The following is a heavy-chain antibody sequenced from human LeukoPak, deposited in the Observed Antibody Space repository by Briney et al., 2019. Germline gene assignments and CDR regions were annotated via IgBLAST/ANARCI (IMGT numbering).Heavy chain of an antibody. CDR3: AREGDYDILTGYYIGFDY. Sequence: PGGSLRLSCAASGFTFSSYSMNWVRQAPGKGLEWVSSISSSSSYIYYADSVKGRFTISRDNAKNSLYLQMNSLRAEDTAVYYCAREGDYDILTGYYIGFDYWGQGTLVTVSS. CDR2: ISSSSSYI. D-gene: IGHD3-9*01. V-gene: IGHV3-21*01. CDR1: GFTFSSYS. J-gene: IGHJ4*02.